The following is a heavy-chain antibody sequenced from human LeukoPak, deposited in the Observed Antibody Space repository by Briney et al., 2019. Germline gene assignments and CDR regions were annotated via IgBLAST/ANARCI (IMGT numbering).Heavy chain of an antibody. CDR3: ARDLGESVGYCSGGSCVPTYY. Sequence: ASVKVSCKASGYTFTSYGISWVRQAPGQGLEWMGWISAYNGNTNYAQKLQGRVTMTTDTSTSTAYMELRSLRSDDTAVYYCARDLGESVGYCSGGSCVPTYYWGQGTLVTVSS. CDR2: ISAYNGNT. D-gene: IGHD2-15*01. V-gene: IGHV1-18*01. CDR1: GYTFTSYG. J-gene: IGHJ4*02.